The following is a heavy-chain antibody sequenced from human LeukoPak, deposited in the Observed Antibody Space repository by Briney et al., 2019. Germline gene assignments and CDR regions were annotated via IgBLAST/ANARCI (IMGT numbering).Heavy chain of an antibody. CDR3: ASGIAVAGSLDAFDI. Sequence: ASVKVSCKASGYTFTSYGISWVRQAPGQGLEWMGWISAYNGNTNYAQKLQGRVTMTTDTSTSTAYMELRSLRSDDTAVYYCASGIAVAGSLDAFDIWGQGTMVTVSS. D-gene: IGHD6-19*01. J-gene: IGHJ3*02. CDR2: ISAYNGNT. CDR1: GYTFTSYG. V-gene: IGHV1-18*01.